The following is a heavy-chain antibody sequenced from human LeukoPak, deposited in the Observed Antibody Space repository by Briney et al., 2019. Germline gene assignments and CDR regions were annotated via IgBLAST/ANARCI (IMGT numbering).Heavy chain of an antibody. V-gene: IGHV3-64*01. CDR3: ARAPTYYYDSSGYYYDY. J-gene: IGHJ4*02. CDR2: ISSNGGST. Sequence: GGSLKLSCAASGFTFSSYAMHWVRQAPGKGLEYVSAISSNGGSTYYANSVKGRFTISGDNSKNTLYLQMGSLRAEDMAVYYCARAPTYYYDSSGYYYDYWGQGTLVTVSS. D-gene: IGHD3-22*01. CDR1: GFTFSSYA.